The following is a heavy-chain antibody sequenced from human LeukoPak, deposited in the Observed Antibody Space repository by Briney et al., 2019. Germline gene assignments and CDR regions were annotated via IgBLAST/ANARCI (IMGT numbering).Heavy chain of an antibody. J-gene: IGHJ4*02. D-gene: IGHD6-13*01. CDR1: GFTFSSYA. CDR2: ISYDGSNK. CDR3: AKDSGNSWSTFDY. Sequence: GGSLRLSCAASGFTFSSYAMHWVRQAPGKGLEWVAVISYDGSNKYYADSVKGRFTISRDNSKNTLYLQMNSLRAEDTAVYYCAKDSGNSWSTFDYWGQGTLVTVSS. V-gene: IGHV3-30-3*01.